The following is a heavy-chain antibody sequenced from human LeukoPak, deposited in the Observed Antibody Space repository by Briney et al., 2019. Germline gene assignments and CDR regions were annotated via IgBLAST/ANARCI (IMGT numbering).Heavy chain of an antibody. D-gene: IGHD3-22*01. CDR3: ARLSHARSGNRPDY. J-gene: IGHJ4*02. V-gene: IGHV4-59*08. CDR2: IFYGGHS. CDR1: GGSIISYY. Sequence: SEALSLTCTVSGGSIISYYWIWIRQAPGKGLEWIGYIFYGGHSNYNPSLRSRATISADSSRNQFSLQLSSVTAADTAVYYCARLSHARSGNRPDYWGQGTLVTVSS.